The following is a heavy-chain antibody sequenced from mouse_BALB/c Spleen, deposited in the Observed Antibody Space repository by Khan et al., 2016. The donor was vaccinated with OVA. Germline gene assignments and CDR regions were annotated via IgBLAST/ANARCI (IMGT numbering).Heavy chain of an antibody. J-gene: IGHJ3*01. V-gene: IGHV1-4*01. CDR2: INPSNGYT. CDR3: VRDGAYHRNDGWFAY. Sequence: QMQLEESGAELARPGASVKMSCKASGYTFTSYTIHWIKKRPGQGLEWIGYINPSNGYTNYTQKFKDKATLTTEQSSTQAYLKLSSLTSDDSAVYNCVRDGAYHRNDGWFAYWGQGTLVTVSA. CDR1: GYTFTSYT. D-gene: IGHD2-14*01.